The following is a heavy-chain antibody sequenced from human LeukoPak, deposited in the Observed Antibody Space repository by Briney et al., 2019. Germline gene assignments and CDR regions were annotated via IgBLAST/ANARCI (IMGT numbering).Heavy chain of an antibody. V-gene: IGHV3-30*18. CDR1: GFTFSSYG. J-gene: IGHJ4*02. D-gene: IGHD7-27*01. CDR2: ISYDGSNK. CDR3: AKDRLTGLYYFDY. Sequence: GGSLRLSCAASGFTFSSYGMHWVRQAPSKGLEWVAVISYDGSNKYYADSVKGRFTISRDNSKNTLYLQMNSLRAEDTAVYYCAKDRLTGLYYFDYWGQGTLVTVSS.